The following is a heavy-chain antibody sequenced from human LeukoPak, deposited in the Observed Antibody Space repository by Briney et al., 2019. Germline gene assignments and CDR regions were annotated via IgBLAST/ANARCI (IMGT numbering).Heavy chain of an antibody. V-gene: IGHV4/OR15-8*02. CDR1: GGSISGTNG. Sequence: SETLSPTCGVSGGSISGTNGWSWVRQPPGQGLEWIGEISLAGQTNYNPSLNGRVTMSLDKSSNQLSLNLTSVTAADTATYYCSRESGAFCPFGYWGQGTLVIVSS. D-gene: IGHD1-26*01. J-gene: IGHJ4*02. CDR3: SRESGAFCPFGY. CDR2: ISLAGQT.